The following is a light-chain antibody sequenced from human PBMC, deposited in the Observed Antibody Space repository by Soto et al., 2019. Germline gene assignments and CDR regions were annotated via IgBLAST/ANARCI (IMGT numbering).Light chain of an antibody. Sequence: QSALTQPRSXXXXXXXXXTXSCTGTSSDVGGYNSVSWYQHHPGKAPKLMIYDVTKRPSGVPDRFSGSKSGNTASLTISGLQAEDEADYYCCSYAGSRVVFGGGTKLTVL. CDR2: DVT. J-gene: IGLJ2*01. V-gene: IGLV2-11*01. CDR1: SSDVGGYNS. CDR3: CSYAGSRVV.